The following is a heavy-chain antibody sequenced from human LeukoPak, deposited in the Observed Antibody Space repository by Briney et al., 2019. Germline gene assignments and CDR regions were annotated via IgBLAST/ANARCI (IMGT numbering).Heavy chain of an antibody. V-gene: IGHV5-51*01. CDR1: GSSFTSYW. J-gene: IGHJ4*02. CDR2: IYPGDSDT. CDR3: ARTYGDYLDY. D-gene: IGHD4-17*01. Sequence: GESLKISCKGSGSSFTSYWIGWVRQMPGKGLEWMGIIYPGDSDTRYSPSFQGQVTISADKSISTAYLQWCSLKASDSAMDYCARTYGDYLDYWGQGTLVTVSS.